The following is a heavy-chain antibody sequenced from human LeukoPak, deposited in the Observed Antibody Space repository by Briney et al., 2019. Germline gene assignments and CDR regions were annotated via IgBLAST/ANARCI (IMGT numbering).Heavy chain of an antibody. CDR3: ARIPHRVPHNWFDP. CDR2: MNPHSANA. D-gene: IGHD2-2*01. Sequence: ASVKVSCKASGYTFTNYDINWVRQAAGQGLEWMGWMNPHSANAGYAQKFQGRVTMTRDTSISTAYMELSSLRSDDTAVYYCARIPHRVPHNWFDPWGQGTLVTVSS. CDR1: GYTFTNYD. J-gene: IGHJ5*02. V-gene: IGHV1-8*01.